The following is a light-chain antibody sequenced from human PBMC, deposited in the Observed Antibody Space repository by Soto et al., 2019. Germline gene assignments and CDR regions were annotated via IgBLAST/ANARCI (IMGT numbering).Light chain of an antibody. CDR1: QSVSSN. V-gene: IGKV3-15*01. CDR3: QQYKNWPPLT. J-gene: IGKJ4*01. Sequence: ETVMTQSPATLSVSPGERATLSCRASQSVSSNLAWYQQKPGQAPRLLIYGASTRATGIPARFSGSGSGTDFTLTISSLQSEAFAVYFCQQYKNWPPLTFGGGTKVEIK. CDR2: GAS.